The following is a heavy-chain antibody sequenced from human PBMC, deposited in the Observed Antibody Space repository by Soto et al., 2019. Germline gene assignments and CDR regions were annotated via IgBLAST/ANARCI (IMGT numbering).Heavy chain of an antibody. CDR3: ARHRQTTVTGGRIYYMDV. CDR1: GGSISSYY. CDR2: IYYSGST. V-gene: IGHV4-59*08. D-gene: IGHD4-17*01. J-gene: IGHJ6*03. Sequence: SSETLSLTCTVSGGSISSYYWSWIRQPPGKGLEWIGYIYYSGSTNYNPSLKSRVTISVDTSKNQFSLKLSSVTAADTAVYYCARHRQTTVTGGRIYYMDVWGKGTTVTVSS.